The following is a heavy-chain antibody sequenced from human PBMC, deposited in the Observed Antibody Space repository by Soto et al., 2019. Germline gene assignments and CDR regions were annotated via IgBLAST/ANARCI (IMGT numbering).Heavy chain of an antibody. CDR2: ISWNSGNV. Sequence: EVHLVESGGGLVQPGRSLRLSCAASGFTFDDYAMHWVRQAPGKGLEWVSVISWNSGNVGYADSVKGRFTISRDNAKNSLYLQMNSLRPEDTALYYCAKETGNWNDGTSYYFDYWGQGTLVTVSS. V-gene: IGHV3-9*01. CDR1: GFTFDDYA. D-gene: IGHD1-1*01. J-gene: IGHJ4*02. CDR3: AKETGNWNDGTSYYFDY.